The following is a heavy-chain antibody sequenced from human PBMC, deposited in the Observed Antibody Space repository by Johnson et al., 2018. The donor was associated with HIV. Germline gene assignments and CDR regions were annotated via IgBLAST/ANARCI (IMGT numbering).Heavy chain of an antibody. CDR3: ARDPLGSSWFEGDAFDI. J-gene: IGHJ3*02. CDR1: GFTFSTYS. Sequence: VQLVESGGGVVQPGRSLRLSCAASGFTFSTYSMHWVRQDPGKGLEWVAVISYDGSNKYYADSVKGRFTISRDNSKNTLYLQMNSLRVEDTAVYYCARDPLGSSWFEGDAFDIWGQGTMVTVS. V-gene: IGHV3-30-3*01. CDR2: ISYDGSNK. D-gene: IGHD6-13*01.